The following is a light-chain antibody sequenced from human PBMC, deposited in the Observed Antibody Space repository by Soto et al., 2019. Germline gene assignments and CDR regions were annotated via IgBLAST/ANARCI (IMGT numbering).Light chain of an antibody. Sequence: EVVMTQSPVTLSVSPGERATLSCRASQSITTNLAWYQQKPGQAPRLLIYGASTRATGVPARFSGSGSGTQFTLTIHSLQSEDFAVYYCQQYNDWPPKRTFGQGTRVDFK. V-gene: IGKV3-15*01. CDR1: QSITTN. CDR3: QQYNDWPPKRT. CDR2: GAS. J-gene: IGKJ1*01.